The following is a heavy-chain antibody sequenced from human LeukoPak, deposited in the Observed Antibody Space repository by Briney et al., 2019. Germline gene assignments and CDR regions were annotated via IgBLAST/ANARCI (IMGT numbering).Heavy chain of an antibody. D-gene: IGHD2-2*02. CDR1: GFTFSSYS. J-gene: IGHJ4*02. CDR3: ARGIYTSSPRNPKNFFDY. Sequence: GGSLRLSCAASGFTFSSYSMNWVRQAPGKGLEWVSSISSSSSYIYYADSMEGRFTISRDNAKNSLYLQMNSLRAEDTAVYFCARGIYTSSPRNPKNFFDYWGQGTLVTVS. CDR2: ISSSSSYI. V-gene: IGHV3-21*01.